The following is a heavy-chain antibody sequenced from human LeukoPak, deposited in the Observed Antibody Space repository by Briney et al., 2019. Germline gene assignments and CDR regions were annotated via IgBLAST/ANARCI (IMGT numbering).Heavy chain of an antibody. CDR3: AREPIFGVAKNAFDF. D-gene: IGHD3-3*02. V-gene: IGHV3-21*01. CDR2: ISGSSSYI. J-gene: IGHJ3*01. Sequence: GSLRLSCAVSGFTFSSYTMNWVRQAPGKGLEWVSSISGSSSYIYYADSMKGRFTISRDNAKNSLYLHMDSLRVEDTAVYHCAREPIFGVAKNAFDFWGQGTMVTVSS. CDR1: GFTFSSYT.